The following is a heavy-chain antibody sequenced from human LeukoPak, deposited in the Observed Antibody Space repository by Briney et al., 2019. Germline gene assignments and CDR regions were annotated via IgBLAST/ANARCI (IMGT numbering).Heavy chain of an antibody. CDR2: TYYRSKWYN. D-gene: IGHD6-19*01. CDR3: ARGWRSSGWAYLDY. J-gene: IGHJ4*02. Sequence: SQTLSLTCAICGDSVSSNSAAGNWIRQSPSRGVEWLGRTYYRSKWYNDYAVSVKSRITINPDTSKNQFSLQLNSVTPEDTAVYYCARGWRSSGWAYLDYWGQGTLVTVSS. CDR1: GDSVSSNSAA. V-gene: IGHV6-1*01.